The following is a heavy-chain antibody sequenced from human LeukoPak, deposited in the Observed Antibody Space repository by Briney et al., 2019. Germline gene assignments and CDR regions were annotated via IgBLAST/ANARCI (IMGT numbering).Heavy chain of an antibody. V-gene: IGHV3-53*01. CDR2: IYSGGAT. J-gene: IGHJ5*02. CDR3: ARDQVS. Sequence: GGSLRLSCAASGFTVSSNYMSWVRQPPGKGLEWVSVIYSGGATYYADSVKGRFTISRDNSKNTLYLQMNRLRAEDTAVYYCARDQVSWGQGTLVTVSS. CDR1: GFTVSSNY. D-gene: IGHD1-14*01.